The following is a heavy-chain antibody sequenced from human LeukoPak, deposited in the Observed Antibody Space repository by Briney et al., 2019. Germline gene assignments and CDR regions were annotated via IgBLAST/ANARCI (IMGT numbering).Heavy chain of an antibody. J-gene: IGHJ4*02. CDR1: GFTFGSYA. Sequence: GGSLRLSCEASGFTFGSYAMYCVRQAPGKGLEWVAGIFGSGGSPHYADSVKGRFTISRDNSKNTVYLQINSLRAEDTAVYYCGKTTTGYSSGQKPAWPVDSWGQGTLVTVSS. D-gene: IGHD6-19*01. CDR3: GKTTTGYSSGQKPAWPVDS. CDR2: IFGSGGSP. V-gene: IGHV3-23*01.